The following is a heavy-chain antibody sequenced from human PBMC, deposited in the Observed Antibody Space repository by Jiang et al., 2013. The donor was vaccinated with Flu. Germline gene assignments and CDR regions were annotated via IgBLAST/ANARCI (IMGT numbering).Heavy chain of an antibody. CDR1: GYTFTSYY. D-gene: IGHD3-3*01. Sequence: SGAEVKKPGASVKVSCKASGYTFTSYYMHWVRQAPGQGLEWMGIINPSGGSTSYAQKFQGRVTMTRDTSTSTVYMELSSLRSEDTAVYYCARDHTVTIFGVGSDGMDVWGQGTTVTVSS. CDR2: INPSGGST. V-gene: IGHV1-46*01. J-gene: IGHJ6*02. CDR3: ARDHTVTIFGVGSDGMDV.